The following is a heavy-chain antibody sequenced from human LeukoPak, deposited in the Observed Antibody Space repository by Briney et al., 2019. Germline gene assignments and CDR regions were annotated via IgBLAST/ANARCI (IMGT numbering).Heavy chain of an antibody. D-gene: IGHD6-6*01. CDR3: ASRPWSIAARPHTFDY. Sequence: SETLSLTCAVYGGSFSGYYWSWIRQPPGKGLEWIGEINHSGSTNYNPSLKSRVTISVDTSKNQFSLKLSSVTAADTAVYYCASRPWSIAARPHTFDYWGQGTLVTVSS. V-gene: IGHV4-34*01. CDR2: INHSGST. CDR1: GGSFSGYY. J-gene: IGHJ4*02.